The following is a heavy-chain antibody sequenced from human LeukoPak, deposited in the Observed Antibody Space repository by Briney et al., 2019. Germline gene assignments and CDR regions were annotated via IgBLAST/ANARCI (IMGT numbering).Heavy chain of an antibody. D-gene: IGHD2-15*01. J-gene: IGHJ5*02. CDR3: ARLGYCSGSSCPTSYYNWFDP. V-gene: IGHV1-18*01. CDR2: ISAYNGNT. Sequence: ASVKVSCKASGYTFTSYGISWVRQAPGQGLEWMGWISAYNGNTTNAQNPQRRVTMTTDTSTSTAYMELRSLRSDDTAVYYCARLGYCSGSSCPTSYYNWFDPWGQGTLVTVSS. CDR1: GYTFTSYG.